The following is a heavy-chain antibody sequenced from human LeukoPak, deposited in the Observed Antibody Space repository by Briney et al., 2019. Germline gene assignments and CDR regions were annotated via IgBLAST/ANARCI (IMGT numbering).Heavy chain of an antibody. CDR3: PRGPYSYDSSGAFDI. J-gene: IGHJ3*02. Sequence: TLSLTCTVSGDSISSGDYYWSWIRQPAGKGLEWIGRISSSGSTNYDPSLKSLVTISVDTSKYQFSLKLSSLTAADTAVYFCPRGPYSYDSSGAFDIWGQGTMVTVSS. CDR1: GDSISSGDYY. D-gene: IGHD3-22*01. V-gene: IGHV4-61*02. CDR2: ISSSGST.